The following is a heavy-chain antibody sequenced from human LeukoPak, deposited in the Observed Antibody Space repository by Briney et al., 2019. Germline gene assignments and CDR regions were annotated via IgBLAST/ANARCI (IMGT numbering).Heavy chain of an antibody. D-gene: IGHD3-10*01. J-gene: IGHJ4*02. CDR3: SRHFSGSGSGSYYTALDY. CDR1: GGSISIYY. CDR2: ISKSGST. V-gene: IGHV4-59*08. Sequence: SGTLSLTCTVSGGSISIYYCGWIREPPGEGLEWIVYISKSGSTKYIPSLNSRVNISLDPSKNQFSVKLSTVTAADTAVYYCSRHFSGSGSGSYYTALDYWGQGTLVTVSS.